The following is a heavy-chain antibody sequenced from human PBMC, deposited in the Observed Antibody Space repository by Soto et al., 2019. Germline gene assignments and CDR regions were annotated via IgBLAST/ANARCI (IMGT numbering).Heavy chain of an antibody. D-gene: IGHD2-21*02. CDR1: GDTFTDYY. CDR2: VNPSGGHT. Sequence: QVQLVQSGAEVKKPGASVKVSCKASGDTFTDYYIHWVRQAPGQGLEWMGTVNPSGGHTTYAQHFLGRMTMTRDTSTRTLYMELTSLTSEDTAVYYCARGGHVVVVTAALDYWGKGTLVTVSS. CDR3: ARGGHVVVVTAALDY. V-gene: IGHV1-46*01. J-gene: IGHJ4*02.